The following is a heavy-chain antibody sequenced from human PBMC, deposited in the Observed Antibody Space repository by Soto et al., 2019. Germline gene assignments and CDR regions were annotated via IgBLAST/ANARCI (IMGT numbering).Heavy chain of an antibody. CDR3: AKTGKYNWTMDYYYGMDV. CDR1: GFTFSSYG. CDR2: ISYDGSNK. V-gene: IGHV3-30*18. D-gene: IGHD1-20*01. Sequence: GGSLRLSCAASGFTFSSYGMHWVRQAPGKGLEWVAVISYDGSNKYYADSVKGRFTISRDNSKNTLYLQMNSLRAEDTAVYYCAKTGKYNWTMDYYYGMDVWGQGTTVTVSS. J-gene: IGHJ6*02.